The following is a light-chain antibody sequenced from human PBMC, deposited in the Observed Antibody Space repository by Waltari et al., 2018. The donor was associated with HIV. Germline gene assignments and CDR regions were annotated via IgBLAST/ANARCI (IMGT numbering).Light chain of an antibody. CDR1: ALPKQY. Sequence: SYDLTQPPSVSVSPGQTARITCSGNALPKQYAYWYQQKPGQAPVLLIYNDTKRPSGIPVRFAGSRSGTTVTLTISGVQAEDEADDYCQSADTTGSLYVFGTGTKVTV. CDR2: NDT. CDR3: QSADTTGSLYV. J-gene: IGLJ1*01. V-gene: IGLV3-25*03.